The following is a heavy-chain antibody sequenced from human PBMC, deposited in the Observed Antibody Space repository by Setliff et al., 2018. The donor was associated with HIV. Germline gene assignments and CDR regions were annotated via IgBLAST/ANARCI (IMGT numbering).Heavy chain of an antibody. CDR3: ARDRAEADVGGGVRGPTYFCDY. V-gene: IGHV1-69*05. J-gene: IGHJ4*02. CDR1: GGTFSTSA. CDR2: IIPVFGSA. Sequence: VSCKASGGTFSTSAISWVRQAPGRGLEWMGGIIPVFGSAHYAQKFQDRITITTDESTSSVFVELSNLRPDDTAIYYCARDRAEADVGGGVRGPTYFCDYWGQGTLVTVSS. D-gene: IGHD3-16*01.